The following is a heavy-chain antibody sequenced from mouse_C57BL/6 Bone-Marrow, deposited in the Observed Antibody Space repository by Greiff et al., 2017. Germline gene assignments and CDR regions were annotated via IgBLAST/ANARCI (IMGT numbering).Heavy chain of an antibody. D-gene: IGHD1-1*01. V-gene: IGHV1-63*01. J-gene: IGHJ4*01. CDR2: IYPGGGYT. CDR3: ARSSPYAMDY. Sequence: QVQLQQSGAELVRPGTSVKMSCKASGYTFTNYWIGWAKQRPGHGLEWIGDIYPGGGYTNYNEKFKGKATLTADKSSSTAYMQFSSLTSEDSAIDYCARSSPYAMDYWGQGTSVTVSS. CDR1: GYTFTNYW.